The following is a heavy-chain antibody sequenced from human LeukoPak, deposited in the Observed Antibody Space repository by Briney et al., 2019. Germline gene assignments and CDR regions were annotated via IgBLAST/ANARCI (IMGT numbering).Heavy chain of an antibody. CDR1: GGSFSGYY. J-gene: IGHJ5*02. CDR3: AREEEWWFDP. CDR2: INHSGST. Sequence: SETLSLTCAVYGGSFSGYYWSWIRQPPGKGLEWIGEINHSGSTNYNPSLKSRVTISVDTSKNQFSLKLSSVTAADTAVYYCAREEEWWFDPWGQGTMGAVSS. D-gene: IGHD3-3*01. V-gene: IGHV4-34*01.